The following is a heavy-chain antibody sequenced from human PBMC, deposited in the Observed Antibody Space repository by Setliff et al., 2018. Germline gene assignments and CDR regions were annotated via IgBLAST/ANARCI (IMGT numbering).Heavy chain of an antibody. CDR1: GYTFTSYA. Sequence: VASVKVSCKASGYTFTSYAMNWVRHAPGQGLEWMGWINTNTGNPTYAQGFTGRFVFSLDTSVSTAYLQISSLKAEDTDVYYCARAPIVVVTAPDYWGQGTLVTVSS. V-gene: IGHV7-4-1*02. D-gene: IGHD2-21*02. J-gene: IGHJ4*02. CDR3: ARAPIVVVTAPDY. CDR2: INTNTGNP.